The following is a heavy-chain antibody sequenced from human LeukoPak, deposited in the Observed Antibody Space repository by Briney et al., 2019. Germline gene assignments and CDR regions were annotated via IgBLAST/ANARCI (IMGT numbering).Heavy chain of an antibody. J-gene: IGHJ6*03. CDR2: ISYDGSKK. D-gene: IGHD2-15*01. CDR3: ARGGSMLHLPYYYDYVDV. Sequence: GGSLRLSCAASGFTFITHPMHWVRQAPGKGREWVAAISYDGSKKYYAESVKGRFTISRDNSKSTLYLQMNRLRAEDTAIYYCARGGSMLHLPYYYDYVDVWGKGTTVTVS. CDR1: GFTFITHP. V-gene: IGHV3-30*01.